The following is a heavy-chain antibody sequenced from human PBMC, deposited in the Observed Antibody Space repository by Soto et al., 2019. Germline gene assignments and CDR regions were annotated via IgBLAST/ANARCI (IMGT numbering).Heavy chain of an antibody. CDR1: GYSLTSYW. V-gene: IGHV5-51*03. CDR2: IYPGDSDT. CDR3: ARTGEGSSSWYDFDY. Sequence: EVQLVQSGAEVKKPGESLKSCCKGAGYSLTSYWIGWVRQMPGKGLEWMGIIYPGDSDTRYSPSFQGQVTISADKSISTAYLQWSSLKASDTAMYYCARTGEGSSSWYDFDYWGQGTLVTVSS. D-gene: IGHD6-13*01. J-gene: IGHJ4*02.